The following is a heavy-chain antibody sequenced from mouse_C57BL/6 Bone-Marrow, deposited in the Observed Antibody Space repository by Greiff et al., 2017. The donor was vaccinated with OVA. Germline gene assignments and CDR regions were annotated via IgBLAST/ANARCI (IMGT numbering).Heavy chain of an antibody. CDR3: ARILGYFDY. CDR2: IYPGDGDT. Sequence: QVQLKESGPELVKPGASVKISCKASGYAFSSSWMNWVKQRPGKGLEWIGRIYPGDGDTNYNGKFKGKATLTADKSSSTAYMQLSSLTSEDSAVYFCARILGYFDYWGQGTTLTVSS. CDR1: GYAFSSSW. J-gene: IGHJ2*01. V-gene: IGHV1-82*01. D-gene: IGHD4-1*01.